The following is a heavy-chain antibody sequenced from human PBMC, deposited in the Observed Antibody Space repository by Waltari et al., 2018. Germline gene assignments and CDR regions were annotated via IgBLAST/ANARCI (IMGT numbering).Heavy chain of an antibody. J-gene: IGHJ4*02. V-gene: IGHV1-2*02. CDR3: ARDVEGLGWELLIFDY. CDR1: GYTFTGYY. D-gene: IGHD1-26*01. Sequence: QVHLVQSGAEVKKPGASVKVSCKASGYTFTGYYMHWVRQAPGQGLEWMGWINPNSGGTNYAQKFQGRVTMTRDTSISTAYMELSRLRSDDTAVYYCARDVEGLGWELLIFDYWGQGTLVTVSS. CDR2: INPNSGGT.